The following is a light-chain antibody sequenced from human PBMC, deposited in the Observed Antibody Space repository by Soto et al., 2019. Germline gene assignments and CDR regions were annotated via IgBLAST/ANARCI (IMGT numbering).Light chain of an antibody. CDR2: AAS. Sequence: EIVLTQSPGTLSLSPGERATLSCRASQSLRSSYLAWYQQKPGQAPRILIYAASSRAAGIPDRFSGSGSGTDFTLTISRLEPEDFAVYHCQQYGGSAAFGQGTRLEIK. CDR3: QQYGGSAA. CDR1: QSLRSSY. J-gene: IGKJ5*01. V-gene: IGKV3-20*01.